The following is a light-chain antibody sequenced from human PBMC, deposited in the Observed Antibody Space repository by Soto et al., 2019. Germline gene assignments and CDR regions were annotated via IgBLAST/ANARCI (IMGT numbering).Light chain of an antibody. J-gene: IGLJ2*01. CDR1: SSDVGGYNY. V-gene: IGLV2-14*01. CDR2: EVS. CDR3: CSYTSSSTLVV. Sequence: QSVLTQPVSVSGSPGQSITISCTGTSSDVGGYNYVSWYQQHPGKAPKLIIHEVSNRPSGVSNRFSGSKSGNTASLTISGLQAEDEADYYCCSYTSSSTLVVFGGGTKVTVL.